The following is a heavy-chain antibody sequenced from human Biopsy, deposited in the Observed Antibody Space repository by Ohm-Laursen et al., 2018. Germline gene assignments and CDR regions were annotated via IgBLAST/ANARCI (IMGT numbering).Heavy chain of an antibody. CDR2: INAKTGDT. CDR3: TRGGYYYDSLAYYYWFDP. D-gene: IGHD3-22*01. CDR1: GYTFTSYH. Sequence: SVKVSCKASGYTFTSYHVHWVRQAPGQGLEWMGWINAKTGDTNYAQKFQGRVTMTRDTSISAAYVDLSSLRSDDTAVYYCTRGGYYYDSLAYYYWFDPWGQGTLVTVSS. V-gene: IGHV1-2*02. J-gene: IGHJ5*02.